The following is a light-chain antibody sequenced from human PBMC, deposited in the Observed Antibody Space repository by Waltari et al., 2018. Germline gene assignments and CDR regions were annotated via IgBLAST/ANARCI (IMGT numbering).Light chain of an antibody. Sequence: DIQMTQSPSSLSAYVGDRVTITCLASQRIDSYLNWYQQIPGIAPKLLIYAASSLQTGVPSRFSGSGSGTDFTLTISSLQPEDFATYSCQQSDSTPWTFGQGTKVEI. CDR1: QRIDSY. V-gene: IGKV1-39*01. CDR3: QQSDSTPWT. J-gene: IGKJ1*01. CDR2: AAS.